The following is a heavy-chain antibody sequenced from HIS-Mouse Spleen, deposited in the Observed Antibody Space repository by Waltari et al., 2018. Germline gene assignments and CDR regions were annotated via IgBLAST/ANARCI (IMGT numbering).Heavy chain of an antibody. CDR3: YSSSSFDY. V-gene: IGHV4-34*01. Sequence: QVQLQQWGAGLLKPSETLSLTCAVYGGSFSGYYWSWIRQPPGKGLEWIGEINHSRSTNYNPSLTSRVTISVDTSKNQFYLKLSSVTAADTCARAGYSSSSFDYWGQGTLVTVSS. CDR1: GGSFSGYY. J-gene: IGHJ4*02. CDR2: INHSRST. D-gene: IGHD6-6*01.